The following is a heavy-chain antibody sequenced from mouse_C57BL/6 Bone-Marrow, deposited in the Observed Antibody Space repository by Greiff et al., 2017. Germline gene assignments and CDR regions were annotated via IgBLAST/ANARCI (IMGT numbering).Heavy chain of an antibody. D-gene: IGHD2-5*01. CDR3: SRGSNYYYYAMDY. J-gene: IGHJ4*01. CDR2: IYPGSGST. CDR1: GYTFTSYW. Sequence: QVQLQQPGAELVKPGASVKMSCKASGYTFTSYWITWVKQRPGQGLEWIGDIYPGSGSTNYNEQFKSKATLTVDTSSSTAYMQLSSLTSEDSAVYYCSRGSNYYYYAMDYWGQGTSVTVSS. V-gene: IGHV1-55*01.